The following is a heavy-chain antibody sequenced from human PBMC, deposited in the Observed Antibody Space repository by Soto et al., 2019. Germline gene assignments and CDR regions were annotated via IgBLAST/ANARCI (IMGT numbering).Heavy chain of an antibody. J-gene: IGHJ4*02. V-gene: IGHV1-18*01. Sequence: QVQLVQSGAEVKKPGASVKVSCKASGYTFTSYGISWVRQAPGQGLEWMGWISAYNGNTNYAQKPQGRVTMTTDISTSTADMELRSLRSDDTAVYYCARDQGVVVVVAATLEYWVQGTLVTVSP. CDR2: ISAYNGNT. CDR3: ARDQGVVVVVAATLEY. D-gene: IGHD2-15*01. CDR1: GYTFTSYG.